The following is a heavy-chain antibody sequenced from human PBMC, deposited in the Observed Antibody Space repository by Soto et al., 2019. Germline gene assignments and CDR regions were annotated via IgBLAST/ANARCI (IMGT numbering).Heavy chain of an antibody. J-gene: IGHJ3*02. CDR3: ARGHKSIAANVGRFDI. CDR1: GGSFSGYY. Sequence: SETLSLTCAVYGGSFSGYYWSWIRQPPGKGLEWIGEINHSGSTNYNPSLKSRVTISVDTSKNQFSLKLSSVTAADTAVYYCARGHKSIAANVGRFDIWGQGTMVTVSS. D-gene: IGHD6-6*01. CDR2: INHSGST. V-gene: IGHV4-34*01.